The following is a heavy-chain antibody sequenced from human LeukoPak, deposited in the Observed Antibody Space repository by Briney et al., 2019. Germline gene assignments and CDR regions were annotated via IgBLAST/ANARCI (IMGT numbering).Heavy chain of an antibody. J-gene: IGHJ4*02. CDR3: ARVGYYGSGSYYNV. V-gene: IGHV4-31*03. D-gene: IGHD3-10*01. CDR1: SGSISSGGYY. Sequence: SQTLSLTCTVSSGSISSGGYYWSWIRQHPGKGLEWIGYIYYSGSTYYNPSLKSRVTISVDTSKNQFSLKLSSVTAADTAVYYCARVGYYGSGSYYNVWGQGTLVTVSS. CDR2: IYYSGST.